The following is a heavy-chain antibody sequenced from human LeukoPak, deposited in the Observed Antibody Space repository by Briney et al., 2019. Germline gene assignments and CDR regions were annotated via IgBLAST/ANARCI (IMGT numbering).Heavy chain of an antibody. D-gene: IGHD2-15*01. CDR3: ARDGWSNPGVYYYCMDV. CDR1: VFTIRNYA. Sequence: GGSLRLSCAASVFTIRNYAMSWVRQAPGKGLEWVSHISSSGGNIGYADSVKGRFTISRDNAKNSLYLQMNSLRVEDTAVYYCARDGWSNPGVYYYCMDVWGQGTTVTVSS. CDR2: ISSSGGNI. V-gene: IGHV3-11*04. J-gene: IGHJ6*02.